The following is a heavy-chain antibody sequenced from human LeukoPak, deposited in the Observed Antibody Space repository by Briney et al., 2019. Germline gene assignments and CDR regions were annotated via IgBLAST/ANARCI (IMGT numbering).Heavy chain of an antibody. CDR3: AKVKDYYGSEHRLDY. CDR1: GFTFSSYA. Sequence: PGGSLRLSCAASGFTFSSYAMHWVRQAPGKGLEWVAVISYDGSNKYYADSVKGRFTISRDNSKNTRYLQMNSLRAEDTAVYYCAKVKDYYGSEHRLDYWGQGTLVSVSS. V-gene: IGHV3-30*04. J-gene: IGHJ4*02. D-gene: IGHD3-10*01. CDR2: ISYDGSNK.